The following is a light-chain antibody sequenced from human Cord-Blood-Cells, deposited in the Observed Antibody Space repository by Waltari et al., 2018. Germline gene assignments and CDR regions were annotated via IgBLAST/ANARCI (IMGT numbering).Light chain of an antibody. CDR1: QRISRW. V-gene: IGKV1-5*03. J-gene: IGKJ1*01. CDR2: KAS. Sequence: DIQMTQSPSTLSASLGDRVTITCRASQRISRWLAWYQQKPGKAPKLLNYKASSLESGVPSRFSGSGSGTECTLTISSLQPDDFATYYCQQYNSDSTFGQGTKVEIK. CDR3: QQYNSDST.